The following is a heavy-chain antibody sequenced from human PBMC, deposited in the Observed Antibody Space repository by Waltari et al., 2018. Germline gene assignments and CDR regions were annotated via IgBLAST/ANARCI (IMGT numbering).Heavy chain of an antibody. Sequence: EVQLVESGGGLVQPGGSLRLSCAASGFTFSSYAMSWVRQAPGKGLEWVSAIRGSGGSTYYADSGKGRFTSARDNSKNTLYLQMNSLRAEDTAVYYCAKGQRTETIVYWGQGTLVTVSS. CDR2: IRGSGGST. V-gene: IGHV3-23*04. CDR1: GFTFSSYA. D-gene: IGHD2-21*01. J-gene: IGHJ4*02. CDR3: AKGQRTETIVY.